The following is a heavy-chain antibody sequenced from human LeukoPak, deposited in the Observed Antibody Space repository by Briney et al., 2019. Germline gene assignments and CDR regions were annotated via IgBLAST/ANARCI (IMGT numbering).Heavy chain of an antibody. D-gene: IGHD4-11*01. J-gene: IGHJ6*03. CDR3: ARSYGNLESYYYYYYMDV. Sequence: PSETLSLTCTVSGGSIRGYYWSWIRQPPGKGLEYIGYIYYSGITNYNPSLKSRVTISVDTSKNQFSLRLNSVTAADTAMYYCARSYGNLESYYYYYYMDVWGKGTTVTVSS. CDR1: GGSIRGYY. V-gene: IGHV4-59*01. CDR2: IYYSGIT.